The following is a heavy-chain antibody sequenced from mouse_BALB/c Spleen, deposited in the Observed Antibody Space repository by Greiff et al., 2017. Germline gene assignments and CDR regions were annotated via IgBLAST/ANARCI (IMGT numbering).Heavy chain of an antibody. CDR1: GFTFSSFG. J-gene: IGHJ2*01. Sequence: EVKLVESGGGLVQPGGSRKLSCAASGFTFSSFGMHWVRQAPEKGLEWVAYISSGSSTIYYADTVKGRFTISRDNPKNTLFLQMTSLRSEDTAMYYCARGVTTVVATGFDYWGQGTTLTVSS. V-gene: IGHV5-17*02. CDR3: ARGVTTVVATGFDY. D-gene: IGHD1-1*01. CDR2: ISSGSSTI.